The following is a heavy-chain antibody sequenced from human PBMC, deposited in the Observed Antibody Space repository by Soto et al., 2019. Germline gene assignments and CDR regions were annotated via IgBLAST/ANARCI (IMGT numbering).Heavy chain of an antibody. CDR1: GFTFSSYW. J-gene: IGHJ6*02. V-gene: IGHV3-74*01. CDR3: ARERVRGYSYGYGGHYYYYGMDV. Sequence: EVQLVESGGGLVQPGGSLRLSCAASGFTFSSYWMHWVRQAPGKGLVWVSRINSDGSSTSYADYVKGRFTISRDNAKNTLYLQMNSLRAEDTTVYYCARERVRGYSYGYGGHYYYYGMDVWVQGPTVTVSS. D-gene: IGHD5-18*01. CDR2: INSDGSST.